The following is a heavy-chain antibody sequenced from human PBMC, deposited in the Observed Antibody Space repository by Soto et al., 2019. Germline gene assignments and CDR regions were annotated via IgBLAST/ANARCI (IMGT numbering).Heavy chain of an antibody. CDR1: GGSISSYY. D-gene: IGHD6-6*01. Sequence: SETLSLTCTVSGGSISSYYWSWIRQPPGKGLEWIGYIYYSGSTNYNPSLKSRVTISVDTSKNQFSLKLSSVTAADTAVYYCARDHRIAARRGWFDPWGQGTLVTVSS. CDR2: IYYSGST. V-gene: IGHV4-59*12. CDR3: ARDHRIAARRGWFDP. J-gene: IGHJ5*02.